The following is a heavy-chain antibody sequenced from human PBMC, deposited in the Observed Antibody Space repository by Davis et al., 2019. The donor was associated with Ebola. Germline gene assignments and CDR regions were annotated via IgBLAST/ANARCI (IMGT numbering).Heavy chain of an antibody. V-gene: IGHV3-74*01. CDR1: GFTFSSYW. CDR3: ARAYHYGMDV. Sequence: GESLKISCAASGFTFSSYWMHWVRQVPGKGLVWVSRINSDGSSTIYADSVKGRFTISRDNAKNTLYLQMNSLRAEDTAVFYCARAYHYGMDVWGKGTTVTVSS. CDR2: INSDGSST. J-gene: IGHJ6*04.